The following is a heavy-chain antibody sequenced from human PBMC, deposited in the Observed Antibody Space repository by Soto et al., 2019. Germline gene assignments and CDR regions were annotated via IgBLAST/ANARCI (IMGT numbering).Heavy chain of an antibody. CDR2: ISYDGSNK. V-gene: IGHV3-30*18. CDR3: AKVRDRSSSWYYFDY. Sequence: GGSLRLSCAASGFTFSSYGMHWVRQAPGKGLEWVAVISYDGSNKYYADSVKGRFTISRDNSKNTLYLQMNSPRAEDTAVYYCAKVRDRSSSWYYFDYWGQGTLVTVSS. J-gene: IGHJ4*02. CDR1: GFTFSSYG. D-gene: IGHD6-13*01.